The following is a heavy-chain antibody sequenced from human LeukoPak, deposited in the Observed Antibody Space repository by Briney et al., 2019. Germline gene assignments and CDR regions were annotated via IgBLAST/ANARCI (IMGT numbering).Heavy chain of an antibody. CDR1: GGSISSGGYS. CDR3: AGSYDYVWGSYRYDY. Sequence: SQTLSLTCAVSGGSISSGGYSWSWIRQPPGKGLEWIGYIYHSGSTYYNPSLKSRVTISVDRSKNQFSLKLSSVTAADTAVYYCAGSYDYVWGSYRYDYWGPGTLVTVSS. D-gene: IGHD3-16*02. J-gene: IGHJ4*02. CDR2: IYHSGST. V-gene: IGHV4-30-2*01.